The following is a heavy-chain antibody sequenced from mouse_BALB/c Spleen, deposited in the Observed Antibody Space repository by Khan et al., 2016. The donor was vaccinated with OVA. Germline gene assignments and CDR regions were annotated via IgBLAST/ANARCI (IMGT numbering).Heavy chain of an antibody. D-gene: IGHD2-14*01. J-gene: IGHJ3*01. CDR2: IIPSNDYT. Sequence: QVHVKQSGAELARPGASVKMSCKASGYTFTTYTIHWVKQRPGQGLEWIGYIIPSNDYTNYNQKFKDRATLTADKSSSTASMQLNSLTSEDSAVYYCGRGGAYYRSDGWFAYWGQGTLVTVSA. CDR3: GRGGAYYRSDGWFAY. V-gene: IGHV1-4*01. CDR1: GYTFTTYT.